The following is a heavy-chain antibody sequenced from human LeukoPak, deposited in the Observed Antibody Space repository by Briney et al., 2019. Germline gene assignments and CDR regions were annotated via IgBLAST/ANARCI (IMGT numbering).Heavy chain of an antibody. CDR1: GFTFNNYA. CDR3: AKDHNLGGYVLFDN. CDR2: ISGRGDTT. D-gene: IGHD3-22*01. Sequence: GGSLRLSCAGSGFTFNNYAMSWVRQTPGEGLELVSAISGRGDTTFYADAMKGRFTISRDNSQNTLYLQMNSLRAEDTAVYYCAKDHNLGGYVLFDNWGEGTLVTVSS. V-gene: IGHV3-23*01. J-gene: IGHJ4*02.